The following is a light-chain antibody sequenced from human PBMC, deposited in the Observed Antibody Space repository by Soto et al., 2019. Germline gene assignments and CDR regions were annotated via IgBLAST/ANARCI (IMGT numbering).Light chain of an antibody. V-gene: IGKV3-15*01. J-gene: IGKJ4*01. Sequence: IVMTQSPATLSVSPGERATLSCRASQTVSSDLAWYQQKPGQAPRLLMYGASTRAAGVPARFSGSGSGTEFTLTISRLESEDFGVYYCQQRSTWPLTFGGGTKVEIK. CDR1: QTVSSD. CDR2: GAS. CDR3: QQRSTWPLT.